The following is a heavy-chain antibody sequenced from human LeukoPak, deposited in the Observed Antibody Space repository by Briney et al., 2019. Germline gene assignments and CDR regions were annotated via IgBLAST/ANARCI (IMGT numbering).Heavy chain of an antibody. Sequence: SCKASGYTFTSYGISWVRQAPGKGLEWVSAISGSGDRTHYADSVQGRFTISRDNSRNTLYLQMNSLRAEDTAVYYCAKDPTDFDSSGQTYFDYWGQGTLVTVSS. CDR2: ISGSGDRT. V-gene: IGHV3-23*01. CDR1: GYTFTSYG. D-gene: IGHD3-22*01. CDR3: AKDPTDFDSSGQTYFDY. J-gene: IGHJ4*02.